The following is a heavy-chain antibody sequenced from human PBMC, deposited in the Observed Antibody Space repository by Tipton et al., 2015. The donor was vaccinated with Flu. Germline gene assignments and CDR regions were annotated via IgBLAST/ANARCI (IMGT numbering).Heavy chain of an antibody. CDR3: ARRSYSNYVSDPKNWFDP. D-gene: IGHD4-11*01. CDR1: GGSFSGHY. CDR2: INHSESP. V-gene: IGHV4-34*01. J-gene: IGHJ5*02. Sequence: TLSLTCAVYGGSFSGHYWSWIRQPPGKGLEWIGEINHSESPNYNPSLKSRVTISVDTSKNQFSLKVTSLTAADTAVYYCARRSYSNYVSDPKNWFDPWGQGTLVTVSS.